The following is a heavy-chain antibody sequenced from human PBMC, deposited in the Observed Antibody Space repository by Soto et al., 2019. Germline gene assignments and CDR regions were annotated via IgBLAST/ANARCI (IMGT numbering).Heavy chain of an antibody. D-gene: IGHD6-19*01. Sequence: SETLSLTCTVSGGSISSGGYYWSWIRQHPGKGLERIGYIYYSGSTYYNPSLKSRVTISVDTSKDQFSLKLSSVTAADTAVYYCARDFTDSSGPTLGMGVWGQGTTVTVS. J-gene: IGHJ6*02. CDR1: GGSISSGGYY. V-gene: IGHV4-31*03. CDR3: ARDFTDSSGPTLGMGV. CDR2: IYYSGST.